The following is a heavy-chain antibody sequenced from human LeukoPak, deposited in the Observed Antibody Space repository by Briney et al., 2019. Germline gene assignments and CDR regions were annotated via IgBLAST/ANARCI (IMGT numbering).Heavy chain of an antibody. J-gene: IGHJ4*02. CDR2: ISTSSSTI. D-gene: IGHD1-26*01. V-gene: IGHV3-48*01. CDR1: GFTLSSYS. CDR3: AKFVYSGRYSAFDY. Sequence: PGGSLRLSCAVSGFTLSSYSMNWVPHAPGKGLEGVSYISTSSSTIYYADSVKGRFTISRDNAKNSLYLQMNSVRAEDTAVYYCAKFVYSGRYSAFDYWGQGTLVTVSS.